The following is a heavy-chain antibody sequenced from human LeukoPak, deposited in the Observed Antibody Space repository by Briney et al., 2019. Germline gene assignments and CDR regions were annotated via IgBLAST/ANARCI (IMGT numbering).Heavy chain of an antibody. J-gene: IGHJ4*02. D-gene: IGHD6-19*01. CDR1: GFTFSSQN. CDR3: VKNGWLDY. CDR2: ISTSGDST. V-gene: IGHV3-21*06. Sequence: NPGRSLRLSCAASGFTFSSQNMNWARQAPGKGLEWVAYISTSGDSTKYADSVEGRFTISRDNAENSLYLLMNSLRVEDTAVYYCVKNGWLDYWGQGILVTVSS.